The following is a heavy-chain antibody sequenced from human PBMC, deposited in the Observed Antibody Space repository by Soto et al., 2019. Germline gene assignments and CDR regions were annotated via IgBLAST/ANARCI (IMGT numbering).Heavy chain of an antibody. CDR2: ISYDGSNK. J-gene: IGHJ4*02. Sequence: QVQLVESGGGVVQPGRSLRLSCAASGFTFSSYAMHWVRQAPGKGLEWVAVISYDGSNKYYADSVKGRFTISRDNYKNTLYLQMNRLRAEDTAVYYCARATTTVVTPYDFDYWGQGTLVTVSS. CDR3: ARATTTVVTPYDFDY. D-gene: IGHD4-17*01. CDR1: GFTFSSYA. V-gene: IGHV3-30-3*01.